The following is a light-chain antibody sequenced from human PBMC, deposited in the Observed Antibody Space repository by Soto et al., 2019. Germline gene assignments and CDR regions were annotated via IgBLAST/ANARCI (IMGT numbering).Light chain of an antibody. CDR3: QQYSTSLT. CDR2: GAS. V-gene: IGKV3-15*01. CDR1: QSVGST. J-gene: IGKJ4*01. Sequence: EILMTQSPATLSVSPGERVILSCRASQSVGSTLAWYQQKPGQAPRLLIRGASTRATGVPARFSGSGSGTEFTLTISSLQSEEFEVYYCQQYSTSLTFVGGTTLEIK.